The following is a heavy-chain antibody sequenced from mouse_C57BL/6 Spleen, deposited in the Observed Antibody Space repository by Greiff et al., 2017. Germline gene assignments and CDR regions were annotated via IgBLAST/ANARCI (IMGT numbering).Heavy chain of an antibody. J-gene: IGHJ2*01. Sequence: QVQLKQSGPGLVQPSPSLSITCTVSGFSFTSYCVHWVRQSPGKGLEWLGVIWSGGSTDYNAAFISSLSISKDNSTSKVFFKMNSLQADDTARYYCARDWEGYYFDYWGQGTTLTVSS. CDR2: IWSGGST. CDR1: GFSFTSYC. V-gene: IGHV2-2*01. D-gene: IGHD4-1*01. CDR3: ARDWEGYYFDY.